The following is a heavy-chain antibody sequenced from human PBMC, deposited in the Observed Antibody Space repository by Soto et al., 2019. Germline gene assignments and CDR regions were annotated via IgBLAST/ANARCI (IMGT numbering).Heavy chain of an antibody. CDR3: TRSNPPAARYYYYYMDV. V-gene: IGHV4-34*01. Sequence: PSETLSLTCAVYGGSFSGYYWSWIRQPPGKGLEWIGEINHSGSTNYNPSLKSRVTISVDTSKNQFSLKVSSVTAADTAVYYCTRSNPPAARYYYYYMDVWGKGTTVTVSS. CDR2: INHSGST. J-gene: IGHJ6*03. CDR1: GGSFSGYY. D-gene: IGHD2-2*01.